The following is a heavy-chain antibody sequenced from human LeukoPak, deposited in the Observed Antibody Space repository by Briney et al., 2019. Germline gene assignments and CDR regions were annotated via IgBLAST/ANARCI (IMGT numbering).Heavy chain of an antibody. CDR2: INPSGGRT. D-gene: IGHD3-22*01. CDR1: GYTFTNYY. V-gene: IGHV1-46*01. CDR3: ARDYYDSSGYYAGAFY. Sequence: GASVKVSCKASGYTFTNYYMHWVRQAPGQGLEWMGVINPSGGRTSYAQKFQGRITMTRDTSTSTVYMELSSLRSEDTAVYYCARDYYDSSGYYAGAFYWGQGTLVTVSS. J-gene: IGHJ4*02.